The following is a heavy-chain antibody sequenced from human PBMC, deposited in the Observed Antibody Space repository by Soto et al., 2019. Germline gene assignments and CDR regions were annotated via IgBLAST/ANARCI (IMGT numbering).Heavy chain of an antibody. CDR1: GGSISSGGYS. J-gene: IGHJ3*02. CDR3: ASFTRLGAFDI. CDR2: IYHSGST. V-gene: IGHV4-30-2*01. Sequence: SETLSLTCAVSGGSISSGGYSWSWIRQPPGKGLEWIGYIYHSGSTYYNPSLKSRVTISVDRSKNQFSLKLSSVTAADTAVYYCASFTRLGAFDIWGQGTMVTVSS. D-gene: IGHD1-1*01.